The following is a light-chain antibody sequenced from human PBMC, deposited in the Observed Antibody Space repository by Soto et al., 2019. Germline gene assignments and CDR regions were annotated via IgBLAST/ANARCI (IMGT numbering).Light chain of an antibody. CDR1: SSDVGGYNY. CDR3: CSYAGSYTYV. Sequence: QSVLTQPRSVSGSPGQSVTISCTGTSSDVGGYNYVSWYQQHPGKAPKLMIFDVSKRPSGVPDRFSGSKSANTASLTISGLQAEDEADYSCCSYAGSYTYVFGNGTKVTVL. V-gene: IGLV2-11*01. CDR2: DVS. J-gene: IGLJ1*01.